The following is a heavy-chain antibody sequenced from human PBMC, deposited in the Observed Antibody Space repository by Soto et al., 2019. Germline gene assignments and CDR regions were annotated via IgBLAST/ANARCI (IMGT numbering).Heavy chain of an antibody. CDR3: ANWWPLDY. CDR2: INHSGST. Sequence: QVQLQQWGAGLLKPSETLSLTCAVYGGSFSGNYWSWIRQPPGKGLEWIGEINHSGSTNYNPSLKSRVTVSLDTPKNQFSLKLSSVTAADTAVYYCANWWPLDYWGQGTLVTVSS. V-gene: IGHV4-34*01. J-gene: IGHJ4*02. D-gene: IGHD2-15*01. CDR1: GGSFSGNY.